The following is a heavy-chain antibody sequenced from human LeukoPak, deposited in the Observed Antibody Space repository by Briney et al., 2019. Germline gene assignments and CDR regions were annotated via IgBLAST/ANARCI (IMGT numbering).Heavy chain of an antibody. CDR2: ISGSGGST. D-gene: IGHD4-17*01. Sequence: PGGSLRLSCAASGFTVSSNYMSWVRQAPGKGLEWVSAISGSGGSTYYADSVKGRFTISRDNSKNTLYLQMNSLRAEDTAVYYCAKDRLYMTTVTEAGTDDALDIWGQGTMVTVSS. V-gene: IGHV3-23*01. J-gene: IGHJ3*02. CDR3: AKDRLYMTTVTEAGTDDALDI. CDR1: GFTVSSNY.